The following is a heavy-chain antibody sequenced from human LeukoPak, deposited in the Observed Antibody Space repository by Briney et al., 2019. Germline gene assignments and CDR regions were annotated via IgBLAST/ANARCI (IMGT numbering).Heavy chain of an antibody. D-gene: IGHD6-19*01. CDR1: AFTFRSYW. CDR2: IKEDGSEE. Sequence: GGSLRLSCAASAFTFRSYWMSWVRQAPGKGLEWVANIKEDGSEEYYVDSVKGRFTISRDNAKNSLYLQMDSLRADDTAVYYCARVRQWLVRGGDWFDPWGQGILVTVSS. CDR3: ARVRQWLVRGGDWFDP. J-gene: IGHJ5*02. V-gene: IGHV3-7*01.